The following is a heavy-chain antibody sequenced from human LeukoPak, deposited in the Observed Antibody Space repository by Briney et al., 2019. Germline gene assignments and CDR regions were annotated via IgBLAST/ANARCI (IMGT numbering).Heavy chain of an antibody. V-gene: IGHV3-23*01. J-gene: IGHJ4*02. CDR1: GFTFSSYA. CDR3: AKDGGYYDSSMYFDY. CDR2: ISGSGGST. Sequence: GGSLRLSCAASGFTFSSYAMSWVRQAPGKGLEWVSAISGSGGSTYYADSVKGRFTISRDNSKNTLYLQMNSLRAEDTAVYYCAKDGGYYDSSMYFDYWGQGTLVTVSS. D-gene: IGHD3-22*01.